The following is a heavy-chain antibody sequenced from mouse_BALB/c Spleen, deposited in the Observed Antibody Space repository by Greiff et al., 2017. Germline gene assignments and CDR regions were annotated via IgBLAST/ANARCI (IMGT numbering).Heavy chain of an antibody. CDR3: ARHGGSGYVDYAMDY. D-gene: IGHD3-1*01. CDR1: GFTFSSYT. CDR2: ISNGGGST. Sequence: DVMLVESGGGLVQPGGSLKLSCAASGFTFSSYTMSWVRQTPEKRLEWVAYISNGGGSTYYPDTVKGRFTISRDNAKNTLYLQMSSLKSEDTAMYYCARHGGSGYVDYAMDYWGQGTSVTVSS. V-gene: IGHV5-12-2*01. J-gene: IGHJ4*01.